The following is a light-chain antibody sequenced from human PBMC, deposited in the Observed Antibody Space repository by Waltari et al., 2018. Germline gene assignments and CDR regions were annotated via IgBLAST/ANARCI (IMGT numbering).Light chain of an antibody. Sequence: QVVLTQSPPASASLGASVKLTCTLSSGHSSYAIAWPQQQPEKGPRFLMKLNSDGSHTKGDGIPDRFSGSSSGAERYLTISSLQSEDEADYYCQTWGNGIRVFGGGTKLTVL. J-gene: IGLJ3*02. CDR1: SGHSSYA. CDR3: QTWGNGIRV. V-gene: IGLV4-69*01. CDR2: LNSDGSH.